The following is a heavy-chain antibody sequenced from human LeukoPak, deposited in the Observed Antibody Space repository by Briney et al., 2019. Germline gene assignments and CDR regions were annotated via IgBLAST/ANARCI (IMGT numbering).Heavy chain of an antibody. J-gene: IGHJ3*02. V-gene: IGHV3-53*01. Sequence: GGSLRLSCAASGFTVSSNYMSWVRQSPGKGLEWISIIYFSGTTYYADSLKGRFTISRDNSKNTLYLQVNSLRAEDTAIYYCARVSVTTTSDAFDIWGQGTLVTVSS. CDR2: IYFSGTT. D-gene: IGHD4-17*01. CDR3: ARVSVTTTSDAFDI. CDR1: GFTVSSNY.